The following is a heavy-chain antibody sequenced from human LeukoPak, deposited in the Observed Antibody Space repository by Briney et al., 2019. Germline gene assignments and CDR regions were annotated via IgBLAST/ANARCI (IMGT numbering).Heavy chain of an antibody. CDR1: GFTLSNYA. D-gene: IGHD2-15*01. CDR2: ISSDSSNK. Sequence: GGSLRLSCAASGFTLSNYAMHLVCQAPGKGLEWVAVISSDSSNKFYADSVKGRFTISRDNSENTLYLQMNSLRVEDTAVYYCARDRSLQFDYWGQGTLVTVSS. CDR3: ARDRSLQFDY. J-gene: IGHJ4*02. V-gene: IGHV3-30*04.